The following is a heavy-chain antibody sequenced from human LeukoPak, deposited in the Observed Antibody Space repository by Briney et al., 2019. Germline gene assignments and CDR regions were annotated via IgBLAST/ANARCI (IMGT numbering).Heavy chain of an antibody. Sequence: PGRSLRLSCAASGFTFANYVTHWVRQAPGEGLEWVAVISRDGTDQFYADSVKGRLTISRDNSQSTLYLYVNSLTTEDTALYYCARAVPAPGTPENAFDIWGQGTVVTVSS. J-gene: IGHJ3*02. CDR3: ARAVPAPGTPENAFDI. V-gene: IGHV3-30*04. CDR1: GFTFANYV. D-gene: IGHD6-13*01. CDR2: ISRDGTDQ.